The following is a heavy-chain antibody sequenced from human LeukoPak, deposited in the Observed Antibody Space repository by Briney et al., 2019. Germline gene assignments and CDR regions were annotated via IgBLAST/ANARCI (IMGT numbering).Heavy chain of an antibody. V-gene: IGHV4-34*01. CDR1: GGSFSGYY. CDR2: INHSGST. J-gene: IGHJ5*02. Sequence: SETLSLTCAVYGGSFSGYYWSWIRQPPGKGLEWIGEINHSGSTNYNPSLKSRVTISVDTSKNQFSLKLSSVTAADTAVYYCARAREITMIVVAPLGWFDPWGQGALVTVSS. CDR3: ARAREITMIVVAPLGWFDP. D-gene: IGHD3-22*01.